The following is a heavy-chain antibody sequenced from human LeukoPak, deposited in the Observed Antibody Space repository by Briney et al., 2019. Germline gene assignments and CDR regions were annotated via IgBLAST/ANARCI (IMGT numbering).Heavy chain of an antibody. CDR3: ARRMGVPNNWSDP. J-gene: IGHJ5*02. D-gene: IGHD2-2*01. CDR1: GGSISSYY. CDR2: IYYSGSI. Sequence: SETLSLTCTVSGGSISSYYWSWIRQPPGKGLEWIGYIYYSGSINYNPSLKSRVTISGDTSKNQFSLKLSSVTAADTAVYYCARRMGVPNNWSDPWGQGTLVTVSS. V-gene: IGHV4-59*01.